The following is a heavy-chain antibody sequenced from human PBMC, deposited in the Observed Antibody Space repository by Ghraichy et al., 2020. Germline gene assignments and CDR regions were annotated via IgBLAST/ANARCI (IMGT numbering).Heavy chain of an antibody. D-gene: IGHD6-13*01. CDR1: GGSISSYY. Sequence: SETLSLTCTVSGGSISSYYWSWIRQPPGKGLEWIGYIYYSGSTNYNPSLKSRVTISVDTSKNQFSLKLSSVTAADTAVYYCARHGGRGSSRYIGYWGQGTLVTVSS. V-gene: IGHV4-59*08. CDR2: IYYSGST. CDR3: ARHGGRGSSRYIGY. J-gene: IGHJ4*02.